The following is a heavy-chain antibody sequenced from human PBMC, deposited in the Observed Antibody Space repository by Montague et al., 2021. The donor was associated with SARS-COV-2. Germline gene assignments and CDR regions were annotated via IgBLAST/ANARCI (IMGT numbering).Heavy chain of an antibody. CDR2: ISSSSSTI. CDR1: GFTFSSYA. D-gene: IGHD3-3*01. J-gene: IGHJ3*02. CDR3: ASNLFITIFGVVISSDAFDI. V-gene: IGHV3-48*03. Sequence: SLRLSCAASGFTFSSYAMNWVRQAPGKGLEWVSYISSSSSTIYYADSVKGRFTISRDNAKNSLYLQMNSLRAEDTAVYYCASNLFITIFGVVISSDAFDIWGQGTMVTVSS.